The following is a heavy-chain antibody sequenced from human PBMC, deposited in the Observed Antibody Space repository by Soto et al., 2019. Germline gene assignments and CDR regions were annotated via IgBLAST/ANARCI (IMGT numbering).Heavy chain of an antibody. Sequence: PGGSLRLSCAASGFTFSSYAMNWVRQAPGKGLEWVSGISGSGGSTYYADSVKGRFTISRDNSKNTLYLQMDSLRAEDTAVYYCASDRGGIVIVPAAMDYWGQGTLVTVSS. D-gene: IGHD2-2*01. V-gene: IGHV3-23*01. CDR1: GFTFSSYA. J-gene: IGHJ4*02. CDR2: ISGSGGST. CDR3: ASDRGGIVIVPAAMDY.